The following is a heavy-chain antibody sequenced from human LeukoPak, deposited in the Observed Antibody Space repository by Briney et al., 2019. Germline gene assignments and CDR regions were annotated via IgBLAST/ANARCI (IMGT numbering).Heavy chain of an antibody. CDR3: AGGGRRISLDY. V-gene: IGHV3-64*01. D-gene: IGHD2-15*01. CDR2: ISSNGGST. J-gene: IGHJ4*02. Sequence: GSLRLSCAASGFTFSSYAMHWVRQAPGKGLEYVSAISSNGGSTYYANSVKGRFTISRDNSKNTLYLQMGSLRAEDMAVYYCAGGGRRISLDYWGQGTLVTVSS. CDR1: GFTFSSYA.